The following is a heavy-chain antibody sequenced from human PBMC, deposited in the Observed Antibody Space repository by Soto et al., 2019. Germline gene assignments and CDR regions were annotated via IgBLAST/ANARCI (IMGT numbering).Heavy chain of an antibody. V-gene: IGHV3-7*01. D-gene: IGHD3-9*01. CDR3: ARDKGAGYFDWLLVLDV. J-gene: IGHJ6*04. CDR1: GFTFSSYG. Sequence: GGSLRLSCAASGFTFSSYGMSWFRRAPGKGLEGGANIKQEGSGKYYVDPWKGRFTISRDNAKNSLYLQMNSLRAEDTAVYYCARDKGAGYFDWLLVLDVWGKGTTVTVSS. CDR2: IKQEGSGK.